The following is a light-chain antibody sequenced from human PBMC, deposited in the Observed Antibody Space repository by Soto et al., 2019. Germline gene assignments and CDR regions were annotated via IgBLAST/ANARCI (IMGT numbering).Light chain of an antibody. J-gene: IGLJ1*01. V-gene: IGLV2-14*03. CDR2: EVI. CDR1: SSDIGAHNF. CDR3: NSYTTSNTFV. Sequence: QSALTEPASVSLSPGQAITVSCIGTSSDIGAHNFVSWYQQHPGKAPKLIIYEVINRPSGVSDRFSGSKSGNTASLTISGLQSEDEADYYCNSYTTSNTFVFGSGTKVTVL.